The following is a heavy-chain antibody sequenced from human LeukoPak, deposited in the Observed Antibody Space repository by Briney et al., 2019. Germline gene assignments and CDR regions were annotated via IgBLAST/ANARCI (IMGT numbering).Heavy chain of an antibody. J-gene: IGHJ4*02. D-gene: IGHD1-7*01. CDR3: AKDGSVELPPEFYFDY. Sequence: GGSLRLSCAASGFIFSNCGMHWVRQAPGKGLEWVAVISYDGSNKYYADSVKGRFTISRDNSKNTLYLQMNSLRAEDTAVYYCAKDGSVELPPEFYFDYWGQGTLVTVSS. CDR2: ISYDGSNK. CDR1: GFIFSNCG. V-gene: IGHV3-30*18.